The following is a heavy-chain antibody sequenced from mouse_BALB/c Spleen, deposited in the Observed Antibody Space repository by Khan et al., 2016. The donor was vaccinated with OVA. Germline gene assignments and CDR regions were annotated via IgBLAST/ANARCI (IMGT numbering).Heavy chain of an antibody. CDR1: GYTFPSYW. Sequence: QVQLQQSGAELVKHGASVKLSCKASGYTFPSYWMHWVKQRPGQGLEWIGEIDPSDSHTNYNQKFKGKATLNVDKYSSTAYMHLSSLTSEDSAVYYCARSYYYGSSTWFAYWGQGTLVTVSA. V-gene: IGHV1-69*02. CDR2: IDPSDSHT. D-gene: IGHD1-1*01. CDR3: ARSYYYGSSTWFAY. J-gene: IGHJ3*01.